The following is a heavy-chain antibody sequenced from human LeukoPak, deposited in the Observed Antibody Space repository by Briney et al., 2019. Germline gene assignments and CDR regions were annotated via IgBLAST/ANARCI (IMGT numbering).Heavy chain of an antibody. D-gene: IGHD3-10*01. V-gene: IGHV4-34*01. CDR2: LNHSRST. CDR1: GGSFSGNY. CDR3: ARGMVQGVPVIGY. J-gene: IGHJ4*02. Sequence: PSETLSLTCAVYGGSFSGNYWSWIRQPPGKGLEWIGELNHSRSTNYNPSLKSRISISVDTSKNQFSLKLTSVTAADTAVYHCARGMVQGVPVIGYWGQGTLVTVSS.